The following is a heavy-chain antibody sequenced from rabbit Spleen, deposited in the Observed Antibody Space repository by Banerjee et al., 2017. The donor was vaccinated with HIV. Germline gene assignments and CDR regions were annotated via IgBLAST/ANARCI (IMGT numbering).Heavy chain of an antibody. CDR3: ARDAGTSFSTYGMDL. CDR2: IDSGSSGFT. Sequence: QEQLVESGGGLVKPEGSLKLSCTASGVSFSGDSYMCWVRQAPGKGLEWIVCIDSGSSGFTYFASWAKGRFTISKTSSTTVTLQMTSLTAADTATYFCARDAGTSFSTYGMDLWGQGTLVTVS. J-gene: IGHJ6*01. CDR1: GVSFSGDSY. V-gene: IGHV1S45*01. D-gene: IGHD8-1*01.